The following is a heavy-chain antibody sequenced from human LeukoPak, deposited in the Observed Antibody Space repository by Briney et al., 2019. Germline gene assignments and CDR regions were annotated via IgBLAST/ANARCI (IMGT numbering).Heavy chain of an antibody. CDR2: ISGSGGST. J-gene: IGHJ4*02. CDR1: GFTFSSYA. D-gene: IGHD4-17*01. V-gene: IGHV3-23*01. Sequence: GGSLRLSCAASGFTFSSYAMSWVRQAPGKGLEWVSAISGSGGSTYYADSVKGRFTISRDNSKNTLYLQMSSLRAEDTAVYYCAKALSTVTTSGYFDYWGQGTLVTVSS. CDR3: AKALSTVTTSGYFDY.